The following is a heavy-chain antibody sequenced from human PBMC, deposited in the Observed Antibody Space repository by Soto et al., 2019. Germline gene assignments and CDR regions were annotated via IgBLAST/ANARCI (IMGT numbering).Heavy chain of an antibody. J-gene: IGHJ4*02. Sequence: GGSLRLSCAASGFTFSSYAMSWVRQAPGKGLEWVSAISGSGGSTYYADSVKGRFTISRDNSKNTLYLQMNSLRAEDTAVYYCAKDQVAACTTKISRPDAYWGQGTLVTVSA. CDR1: GFTFSSYA. V-gene: IGHV3-23*01. CDR2: ISGSGGST. D-gene: IGHD6-13*01. CDR3: AKDQVAACTTKISRPDAY.